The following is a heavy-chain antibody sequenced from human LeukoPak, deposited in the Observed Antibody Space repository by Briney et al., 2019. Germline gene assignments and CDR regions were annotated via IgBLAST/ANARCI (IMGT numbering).Heavy chain of an antibody. D-gene: IGHD2-15*01. CDR2: INPSGGST. J-gene: IGHJ6*02. CDR1: GYTFTSYY. V-gene: IGHV1-46*01. Sequence: ASVKVSCKASGYTFTSYYMHWVRQAPGQGLEWMGIINPSGGSTSYAQKFQGRVTITADKSTSTAYMELSSLRSEDTAVYYCARGGRVVVAGHGESRSYGMDVWGQGTTVTVSS. CDR3: ARGGRVVVAGHGESRSYGMDV.